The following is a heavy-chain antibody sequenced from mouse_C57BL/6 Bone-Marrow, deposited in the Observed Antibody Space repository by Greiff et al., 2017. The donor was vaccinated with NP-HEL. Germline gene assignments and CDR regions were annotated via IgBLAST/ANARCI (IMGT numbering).Heavy chain of an antibody. CDR2: IDPSDSYT. CDR3: AREGGYGNFPWFAY. D-gene: IGHD2-1*01. Sequence: QVHVKQPGAELVKPGASVKLSCKASGYTFTSYWMQWVKQRPGQGLEWIGEIDPSDSYTNYNRKFKGKATLTVDTSSSTAYMQLSSLTSEDSAVYYCAREGGYGNFPWFAYWGQGTLVTVSA. V-gene: IGHV1-50*01. CDR1: GYTFTSYW. J-gene: IGHJ3*01.